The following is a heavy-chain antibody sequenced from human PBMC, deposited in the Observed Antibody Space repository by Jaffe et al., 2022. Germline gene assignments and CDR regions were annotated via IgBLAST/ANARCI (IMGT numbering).Heavy chain of an antibody. Sequence: QVQLQQWGAGLLKPSETLSLTCAVYGGSFSGYYWSWIRQPPGKGLEWIGEINHSGSTNYNPSLKSRVTISVDTSKNQFSLKLSSVTAADTAVYYCARLTIFGVVRNGYYYYYMDVWGKGTTVTVSS. CDR2: INHSGST. CDR3: ARLTIFGVVRNGYYYYYMDV. D-gene: IGHD3-3*01. V-gene: IGHV4-34*01. CDR1: GGSFSGYY. J-gene: IGHJ6*03.